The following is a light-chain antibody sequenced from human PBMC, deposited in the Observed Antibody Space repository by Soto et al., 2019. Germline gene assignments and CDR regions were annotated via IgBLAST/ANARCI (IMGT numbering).Light chain of an antibody. CDR2: AAS. V-gene: IGKV1-39*01. CDR1: QSISSY. Sequence: DIPMTQSPSSLSASVGDRVTITCRASQSISSYLNWYQQKPGRAPKVLIFAASSLQSGVPSRFSGSGSVTDFTLTISSLQPEDFATYYCQQSYSTPRTFGQGTKVEIK. CDR3: QQSYSTPRT. J-gene: IGKJ1*01.